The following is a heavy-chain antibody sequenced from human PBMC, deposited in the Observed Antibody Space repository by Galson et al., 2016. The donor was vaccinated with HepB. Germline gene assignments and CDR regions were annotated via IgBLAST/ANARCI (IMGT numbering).Heavy chain of an antibody. CDR3: ARLLVGATTNGFDY. Sequence: SLRLSCAASGFTFSDYYMTWVRQAPGKGPEWTAYISGTRSYINYADSVKGRFTIPRDNAKNSLYLQMNSLRAEDSAVYYCARLLVGATTNGFDYWGQGTLVTVSS. CDR1: GFTFSDYY. D-gene: IGHD1-26*01. J-gene: IGHJ4*02. CDR2: ISGTRSYI. V-gene: IGHV3-11*06.